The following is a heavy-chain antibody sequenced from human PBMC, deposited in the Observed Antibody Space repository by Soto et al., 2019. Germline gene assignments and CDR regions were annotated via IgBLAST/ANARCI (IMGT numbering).Heavy chain of an antibody. J-gene: IGHJ4*02. CDR3: TRTQSCDD. V-gene: IGHV4-59*08. Sequence: SATLSLTCTVSGGSINNYYWSWIRQPPGKGLEWIGHVYYSGSTHYNPSLKSRVAMSVDASRNLFSLKLSSVTAADAAVYFCTRTQSCDDWGKAALVTV. CDR1: GGSINNYY. CDR2: VYYSGST.